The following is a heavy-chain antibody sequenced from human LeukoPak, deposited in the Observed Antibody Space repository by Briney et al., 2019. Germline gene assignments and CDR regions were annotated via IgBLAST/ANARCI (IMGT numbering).Heavy chain of an antibody. CDR3: AKGKGRVVVAATPFDY. Sequence: GGSLRLSCAASGFTFSSYAMSWVRPAPGKGLEWVSALSGSGGSTYYADSVKGRFTISRDNSKNTLYLQMKSLRAEDTAVYYCAKGKGRVVVAATPFDYWGQGTLVTVSS. V-gene: IGHV3-23*01. CDR2: LSGSGGST. D-gene: IGHD2-15*01. CDR1: GFTFSSYA. J-gene: IGHJ4*02.